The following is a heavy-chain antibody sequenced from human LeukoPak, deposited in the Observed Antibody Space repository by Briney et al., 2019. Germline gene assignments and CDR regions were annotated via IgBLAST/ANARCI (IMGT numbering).Heavy chain of an antibody. V-gene: IGHV3-30-3*01. Sequence: PGRSLRLSCAASGFTFSSYAMHWVRQAPGKGLEWVAVISYDGSNKYYADSVKGRFTISRDNSKNTLYLQMNSPRAEDTAVYYCARERMTHYYDSSGYSHEFDYWGQGTLVTVSS. D-gene: IGHD3-22*01. CDR3: ARERMTHYYDSSGYSHEFDY. CDR2: ISYDGSNK. J-gene: IGHJ4*02. CDR1: GFTFSSYA.